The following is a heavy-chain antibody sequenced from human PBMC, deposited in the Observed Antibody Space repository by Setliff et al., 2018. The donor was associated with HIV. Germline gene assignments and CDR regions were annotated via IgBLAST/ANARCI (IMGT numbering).Heavy chain of an antibody. J-gene: IGHJ4*02. CDR2: INVGNGDT. D-gene: IGHD6-13*01. CDR1: GYTFTSFA. Sequence: ASVKVSCKASGYTFTSFAMHWVRQAPGQRLEWMGWINVGNGDTKFSQKFQGRVTITRDISASTVYLDLSRLRSEDTAVYYCARDKEGSSWFPDYWGQGTLVTVS. V-gene: IGHV1-3*01. CDR3: ARDKEGSSWFPDY.